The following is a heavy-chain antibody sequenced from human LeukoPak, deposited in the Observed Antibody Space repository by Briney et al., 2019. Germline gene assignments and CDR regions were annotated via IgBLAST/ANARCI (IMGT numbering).Heavy chain of an antibody. Sequence: ASVKVSCKASGYTFTSYDINWVRQATGQGLEWMGWMNPNRGNTGYAQKFQGRVTMTRNTSISTAYMELSSLRSEDTAVYYCARTYYDILTGYLGSDYYYYMDVWGKGTTVTISS. D-gene: IGHD3-9*01. CDR2: MNPNRGNT. J-gene: IGHJ6*03. V-gene: IGHV1-8*01. CDR3: ARTYYDILTGYLGSDYYYYMDV. CDR1: GYTFTSYD.